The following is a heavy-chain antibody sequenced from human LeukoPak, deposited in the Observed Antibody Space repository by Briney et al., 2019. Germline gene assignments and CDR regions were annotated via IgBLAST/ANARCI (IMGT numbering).Heavy chain of an antibody. D-gene: IGHD3-10*01. V-gene: IGHV3-30*18. CDR2: ISYDGSNK. Sequence: PGRSLRLSCAASGFTFNNYGMHWVRQAPGKGLEWVAVISYDGSNKYYADSVKGRLTISRDNSKNTLYLQMNSLRAEDTAVYYCAKDSSGYYGSGTYGALDYWGQGTLVTVSS. CDR1: GFTFNNYG. J-gene: IGHJ4*02. CDR3: AKDSSGYYGSGTYGALDY.